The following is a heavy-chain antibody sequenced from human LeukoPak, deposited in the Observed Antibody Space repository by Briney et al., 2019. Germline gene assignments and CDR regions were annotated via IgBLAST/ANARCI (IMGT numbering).Heavy chain of an antibody. CDR1: GCSISSGDYY. CDR3: ARARVGATDYFDY. D-gene: IGHD1-26*01. J-gene: IGHJ4*02. V-gene: IGHV4-30-4*08. Sequence: SQTLSLTCTVSGCSISSGDYYWSWIRQPPGKGLEWIGYIYYSGSTYYNPSLKSRVTISVDTSKNQFSLKLSSVTAADTAVYYCARARVGATDYFDYWGQGTLVTVSS. CDR2: IYYSGST.